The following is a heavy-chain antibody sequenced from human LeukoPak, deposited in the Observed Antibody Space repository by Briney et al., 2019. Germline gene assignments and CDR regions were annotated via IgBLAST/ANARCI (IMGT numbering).Heavy chain of an antibody. D-gene: IGHD1-1*01. Sequence: GGSLRLSCAASGFTFTSYSMNWVRQAPGKGLEWVSTISGGGGSTYYADSVKGRLTISRDNSKNTLYLQVNSLRAEDTAVYYCAKGGKWNVTPFDYWGQGTLVTVSS. CDR3: AKGGKWNVTPFDY. V-gene: IGHV3-23*01. CDR2: ISGGGGST. J-gene: IGHJ4*02. CDR1: GFTFTSYS.